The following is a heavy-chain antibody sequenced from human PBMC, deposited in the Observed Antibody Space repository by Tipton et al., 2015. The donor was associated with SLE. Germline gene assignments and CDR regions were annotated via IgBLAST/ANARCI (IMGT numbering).Heavy chain of an antibody. CDR2: ISGSGGST. J-gene: IGHJ4*02. CDR1: GFTFSSYA. V-gene: IGHV3-23*01. D-gene: IGHD6-13*01. Sequence: SLRLSCAASGFTFSSYAMTWVRQAPGKGLEWVSGISGSGGSTYYADSVKGRFTISRDNSKNTLYLQMNSLRAEDTAVYYCARDLISSAAYFDYWGQGTLVTVSS. CDR3: ARDLISSAAYFDY.